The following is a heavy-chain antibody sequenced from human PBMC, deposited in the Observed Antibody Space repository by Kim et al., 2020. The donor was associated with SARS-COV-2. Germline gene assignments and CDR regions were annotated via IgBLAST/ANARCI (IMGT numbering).Heavy chain of an antibody. V-gene: IGHV3-30-3*01. Sequence: GGSLRLSCAASGFTFSSYAMHWVRQAPGKGLEWVAVISYDGSNKYYADSVKGRFTISRDNSKNTLYLQMNSLRAEDTAVYYRARDLKGYCSSISCPFDYWGQGTLVTVSS. CDR1: GFTFSSYA. CDR2: ISYDGSNK. J-gene: IGHJ4*02. CDR3: ARDLKGYCSSISCPFDY. D-gene: IGHD2-2*01.